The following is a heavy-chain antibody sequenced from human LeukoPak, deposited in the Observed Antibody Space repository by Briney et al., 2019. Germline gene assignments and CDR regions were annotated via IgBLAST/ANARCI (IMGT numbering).Heavy chain of an antibody. J-gene: IGHJ6*02. CDR2: IIPIFGTA. CDR1: GGTFSSYA. V-gene: IGHV1-69*06. CDR3: AREGREGPKNVVRGVTTTYYYYGMDV. D-gene: IGHD3-10*01. Sequence: GASVKVSCRASGGTFSSYAISWVRQAPGQGLEWMGGIIPIFGTANYAQKFQGRVTITADKSTSTAYMELSSLRSEDTAVYYCAREGREGPKNVVRGVTTTYYYYGMDVWGQGTTVTVSS.